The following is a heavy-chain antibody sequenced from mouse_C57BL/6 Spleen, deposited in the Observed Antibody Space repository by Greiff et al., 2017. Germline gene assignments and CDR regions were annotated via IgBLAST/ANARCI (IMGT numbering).Heavy chain of an antibody. Sequence: EVKLQQSGPELVKPGASVKISCKASGYTFTDYYMNWVKQSHGKSLEWIGDINPNNGGTSYNQKFKGKATLTVDKSSSTAYMELRSLTSEDSAVYYCARYVPYYFDYWGQGTTLTVSS. CDR2: INPNNGGT. CDR3: ARYVPYYFDY. J-gene: IGHJ2*01. CDR1: GYTFTDYY. V-gene: IGHV1-26*01.